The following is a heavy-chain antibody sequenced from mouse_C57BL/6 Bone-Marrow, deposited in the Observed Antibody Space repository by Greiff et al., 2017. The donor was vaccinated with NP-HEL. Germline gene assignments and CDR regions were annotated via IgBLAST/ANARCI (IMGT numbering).Heavy chain of an antibody. CDR2: IDPSDSYT. CDR1: GYTFTSYW. J-gene: IGHJ3*01. V-gene: IGHV1-69*01. Sequence: QVQLQQPGAELVMPGASVKLSCKASGYTFTSYWMHWVKQRPGQGLEWIGEIDPSDSYTNYNQKFKGKSTLTVDKSSSTPYMQLSSLTSEDSAVYYCARFAYWGQGTLVTVSA. CDR3: ARFAY.